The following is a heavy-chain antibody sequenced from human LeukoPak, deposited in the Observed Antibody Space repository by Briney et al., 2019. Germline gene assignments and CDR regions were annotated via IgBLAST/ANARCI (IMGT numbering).Heavy chain of an antibody. CDR2: INHSGRP. V-gene: IGHV4-34*01. D-gene: IGHD3-22*01. J-gene: IGHJ4*02. Sequence: SETLSLTCAVYGGSFSGYYWSWIRQPPGKGLEWIGEINHSGRPNYNPSLKSRVTISVDTSKNQFSLKLSSVTAADTAVYYCARGGYYYDSSGLHYWGQGTRVTLSS. CDR3: ARGGYYYDSSGLHY. CDR1: GGSFSGYY.